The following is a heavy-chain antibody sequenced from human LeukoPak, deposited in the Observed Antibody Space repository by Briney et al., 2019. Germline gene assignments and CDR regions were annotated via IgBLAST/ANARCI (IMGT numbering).Heavy chain of an antibody. CDR2: INHSGST. Sequence: SETLSLTCAVYGGSFSGYYWSWIRQPPGKGLEWIGEINHSGSTNYNPSLKSRVTMSVDTSKNQFSLKLSSVTAADTAVYYCARDSSTSGPFDYWGQGTLVTVSS. V-gene: IGHV4-34*01. CDR3: ARDSSTSGPFDY. J-gene: IGHJ4*02. CDR1: GGSFSGYY.